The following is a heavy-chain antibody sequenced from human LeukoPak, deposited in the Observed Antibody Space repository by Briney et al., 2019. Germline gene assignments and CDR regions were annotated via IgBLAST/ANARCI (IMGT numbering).Heavy chain of an antibody. V-gene: IGHV4-39*01. D-gene: IGHD3-10*01. CDR1: GGSISSYY. J-gene: IGHJ4*02. CDR3: ARRYGSGSYKKPLNFDY. Sequence: SETLSLTCTVSGGSISSYYWSWIRQPPGKGLEWIGSIYYSGSTYYNPSLKSRVTISVDTSKNQFSLKLSSVTAADTAVYYRARRYGSGSYKKPLNFDYWGQGTLVTVSS. CDR2: IYYSGST.